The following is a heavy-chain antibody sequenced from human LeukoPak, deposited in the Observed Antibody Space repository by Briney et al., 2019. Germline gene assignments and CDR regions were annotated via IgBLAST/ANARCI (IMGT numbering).Heavy chain of an antibody. CDR2: ISYDGSNK. J-gene: IGHJ6*02. CDR1: RFTFSTYT. V-gene: IGHV3-30*04. Sequence: PGGSLRLSYAASRFTFSTYTMHWVRQAPGKGLEWVAVISYDGSNKYYADSVKGRFTDSRDNTKNTLYLQMNSLRVEDTAVYFCARGGFGVGSYFYYYYGMDVWGQGTTVTVSS. D-gene: IGHD3-22*01. CDR3: ARGGFGVGSYFYYYYGMDV.